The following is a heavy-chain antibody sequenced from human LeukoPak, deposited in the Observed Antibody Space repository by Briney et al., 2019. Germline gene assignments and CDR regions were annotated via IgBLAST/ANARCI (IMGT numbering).Heavy chain of an antibody. J-gene: IGHJ4*02. CDR3: ASDPPTR. CDR2: IYYSGST. CDR1: GGSISSSSYY. Sequence: SETLPLTCTVSGGSISSSSYYWGWIRQPPGKGLEWTGSIYYSGSTYYNPSLKSRVTISVDTSKNQFSLKLSSVTAADTAVYYCASDPPTRGGQGTLVTVSS. D-gene: IGHD4-17*01. V-gene: IGHV4-39*01.